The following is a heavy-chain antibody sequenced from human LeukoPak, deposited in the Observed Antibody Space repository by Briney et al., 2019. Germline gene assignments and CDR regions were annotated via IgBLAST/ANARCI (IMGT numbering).Heavy chain of an antibody. Sequence: ASVKVSCKASGYSFTTQPMNWVRQATGQGLECMGWINTNTGNPTYAQGFTGRFVFSLDTSVRTAYLQINSLKADDTAVYYCARAPGIRAAFITWGQGTLVTVSS. V-gene: IGHV7-4-1*02. CDR2: INTNTGNP. CDR3: ARAPGIRAAFIT. J-gene: IGHJ5*02. CDR1: GYSFTTQP. D-gene: IGHD6-13*01.